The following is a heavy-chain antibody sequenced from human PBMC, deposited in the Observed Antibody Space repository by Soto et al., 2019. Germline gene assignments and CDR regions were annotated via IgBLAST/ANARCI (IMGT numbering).Heavy chain of an antibody. V-gene: IGHV3-23*01. Sequence: GGSLRLSCAASGFTFRNYAMTWVRQAPGKGLEWVSGISPSGDNTYYPSSVRGRFTISRDNSKDTLFLQMSSLRAEDTATYYCAKFKGGVNDGLDIWGQGTMVTVSS. D-gene: IGHD6-25*01. CDR2: ISPSGDNT. CDR3: AKFKGGVNDGLDI. CDR1: GFTFRNYA. J-gene: IGHJ3*02.